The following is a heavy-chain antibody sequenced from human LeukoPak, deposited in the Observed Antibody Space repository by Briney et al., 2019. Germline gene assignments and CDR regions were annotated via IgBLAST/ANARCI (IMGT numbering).Heavy chain of an antibody. CDR1: GFTFSDYY. Sequence: GGSLRLSCAASGFTFSDYYMSWIRQAPGKGLEWVSYISSSGSTIYYADSVKGRFTVSRDNAKNSLYVQMNSLRAEDTAVYHCARDNYYDSSGYYHTPDFWGQGTLVNVSS. CDR3: ARDNYYDSSGYYHTPDF. D-gene: IGHD3-22*01. V-gene: IGHV3-11*01. CDR2: ISSSGSTI. J-gene: IGHJ4*03.